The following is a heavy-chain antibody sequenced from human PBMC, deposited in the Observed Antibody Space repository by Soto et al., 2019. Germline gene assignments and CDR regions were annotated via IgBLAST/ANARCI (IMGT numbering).Heavy chain of an antibody. Sequence: SETLSLTCTVSGGSISSYYWSWIRQPPGKGLEWIGYIYYSGSTNYNPSLKSRVTISVDTSKNQFSLKPSSVTAADTAVYYCARTLAAAEGIYWFDPWGQGTLVTVSS. J-gene: IGHJ5*02. D-gene: IGHD6-13*01. V-gene: IGHV4-59*08. CDR2: IYYSGST. CDR3: ARTLAAAEGIYWFDP. CDR1: GGSISSYY.